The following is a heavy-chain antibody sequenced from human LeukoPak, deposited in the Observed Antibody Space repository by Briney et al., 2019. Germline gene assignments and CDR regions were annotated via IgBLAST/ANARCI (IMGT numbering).Heavy chain of an antibody. CDR3: ARADCSSSTCYLRRSWFDP. V-gene: IGHV3-21*01. D-gene: IGHD2-2*01. J-gene: IGHJ5*02. CDR1: GFTLSNYD. CDR2: ISTSGRYI. Sequence: GGSLRLSCAASGFTLSNYDMNWVPEAPGKGLEWVSSISTSGRYIYYKDSVRGRFTISRDDAKNSLYLEMNSLRAEDTAVYYCARADCSSSTCYLRRSWFDPWGQGTLVTVSS.